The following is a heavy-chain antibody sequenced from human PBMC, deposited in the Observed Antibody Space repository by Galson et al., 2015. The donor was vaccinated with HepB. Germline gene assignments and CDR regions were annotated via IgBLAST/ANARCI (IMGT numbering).Heavy chain of an antibody. V-gene: IGHV3-15*01. CDR1: GLTFNKAW. Sequence: SLRLSCAASGLTFNKAWMSWVRQAPGKGLEWVGRIKSQTDGGTRDYAAPVKGRFTISRDDSKNTLYLQMNSLKTEDRAVYYCTTAKYDILSGHYSFDYWGQGSLVTVSS. D-gene: IGHD3-9*01. CDR2: IKSQTDGGTR. J-gene: IGHJ4*02. CDR3: TTAKYDILSGHYSFDY.